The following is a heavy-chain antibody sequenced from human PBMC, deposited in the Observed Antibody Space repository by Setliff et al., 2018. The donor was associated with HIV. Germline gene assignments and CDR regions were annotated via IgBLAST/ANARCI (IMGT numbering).Heavy chain of an antibody. J-gene: IGHJ6*03. CDR2: ISRSSSYI. Sequence: ETLRLSCAASGFTFSSYSMNWVRQAPGKGLEWVSSISRSSSYIYYADSVKGRFTISRDNAKNSLYLQMNSLRAEDTAVYYCASDSGNYYYYYMDVWGNGTTVTVSS. V-gene: IGHV3-21*01. D-gene: IGHD6-19*01. CDR1: GFTFSSYS. CDR3: ASDSGNYYYYYMDV.